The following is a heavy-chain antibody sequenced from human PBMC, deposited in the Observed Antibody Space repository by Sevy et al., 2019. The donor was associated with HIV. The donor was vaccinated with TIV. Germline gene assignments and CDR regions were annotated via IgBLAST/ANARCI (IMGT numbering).Heavy chain of an antibody. D-gene: IGHD5-18*01. J-gene: IGHJ4*02. CDR2: IYSGGST. CDR3: ARGRGTGYSYGFDY. Sequence: GGSLRLSCAASGFTVSSNYMSWVRQAPGKGLEWVSVIYSGGSTYYADSVKGRFIISRDNSKNTLYLQMNSLRAEDTALCYCARGRGTGYSYGFDYWGQGTLVTVSS. V-gene: IGHV3-66*01. CDR1: GFTVSSNY.